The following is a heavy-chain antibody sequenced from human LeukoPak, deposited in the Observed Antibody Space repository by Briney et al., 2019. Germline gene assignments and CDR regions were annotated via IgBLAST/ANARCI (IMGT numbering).Heavy chain of an antibody. D-gene: IGHD2-2*03. Sequence: ASVKVSCKASGGTFSSYAISWVRQAPGQGLEWMGRIIPILGIANYAQKFQGRVTITADKSTSTAYMELSSLRAEDMAVYYCARATGYCSSTSCWDWFDPWGQGTLVTVSS. V-gene: IGHV1-69*04. CDR3: ARATGYCSSTSCWDWFDP. CDR1: GGTFSSYA. J-gene: IGHJ5*02. CDR2: IIPILGIA.